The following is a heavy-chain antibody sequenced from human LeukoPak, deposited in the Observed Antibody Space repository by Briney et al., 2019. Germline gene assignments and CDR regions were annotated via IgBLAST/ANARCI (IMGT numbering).Heavy chain of an antibody. CDR3: AREKRLVQTWAPKSYYYYYGMDV. J-gene: IGHJ6*02. CDR2: IWYDGSNK. Sequence: GRSLRLSCAASGFTFSSYGMHWVRKAPGKGLERVAVIWYDGSNKYYADSVKGRFSISSDNSKTTLYLQLNNIRAADRAVYYCAREKRLVQTWAPKSYYYYYGMDVWGQGTTVTVSS. D-gene: IGHD1-26*01. V-gene: IGHV3-33*01. CDR1: GFTFSSYG.